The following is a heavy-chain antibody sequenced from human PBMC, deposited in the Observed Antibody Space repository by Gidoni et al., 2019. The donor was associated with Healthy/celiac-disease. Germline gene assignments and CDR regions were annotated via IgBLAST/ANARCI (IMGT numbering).Heavy chain of an antibody. CDR1: GFTFSGSA. D-gene: IGHD2-2*01. CDR3: TRHSPGVVPAAIPKYYYYGMDV. CDR2: IRSKANSYAT. Sequence: EVQLVESGGGLVQPGGSLKLSCSASGFTFSGSAMQWVRQASGKGLEGVGRIRSKANSYATAYAASVKGRFTISRDDSKNTAYLQMNSLKTEDTAVYYCTRHSPGVVPAAIPKYYYYGMDVWGQGTTVTVSS. J-gene: IGHJ6*02. V-gene: IGHV3-73*02.